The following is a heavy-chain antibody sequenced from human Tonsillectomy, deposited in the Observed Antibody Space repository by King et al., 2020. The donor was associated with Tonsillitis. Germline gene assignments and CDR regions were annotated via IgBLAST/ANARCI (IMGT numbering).Heavy chain of an antibody. CDR1: GGSFSGYY. J-gene: IGHJ4*02. V-gene: IGHV4-34*01. CDR3: ARGRYYYDSSGYYYRAAPFDY. CDR2: INHSGST. Sequence: VQLQQWGAGLLKPSETLSLTCAVYGGSFSGYYWSWIRQPPGKGLEWIGEINHSGSTNYNPSLKSRVTISVDTSKNQFPLKLSSVTAADTAVYYCARGRYYYDSSGYYYRAAPFDYWGQGTLVTVSS. D-gene: IGHD3-22*01.